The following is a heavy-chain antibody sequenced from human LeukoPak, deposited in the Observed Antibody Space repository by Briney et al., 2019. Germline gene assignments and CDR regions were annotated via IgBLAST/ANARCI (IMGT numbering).Heavy chain of an antibody. CDR2: IFYSGAT. CDR3: ASQLRYCSSTSCSLNWFDP. V-gene: IGHV4-39*01. CDR1: GASISSNTYY. Sequence: PSETLSLTCTVSGASISSNTYYWGWIRQPPGKGLEWIERIFYSGATYYNPSLKSRLTISVDRSKNQFSLKLRSVTAADTAVYYCASQLRYCSSTSCSLNWFDPWGQGTLVTVAS. J-gene: IGHJ5*02. D-gene: IGHD2-2*01.